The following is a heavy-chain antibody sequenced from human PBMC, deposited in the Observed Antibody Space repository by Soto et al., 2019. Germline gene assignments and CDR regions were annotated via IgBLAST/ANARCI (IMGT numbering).Heavy chain of an antibody. V-gene: IGHV1-18*01. D-gene: IGHD3-3*01. CDR3: GRGLYDFFPVFYLFDY. Sequence: SVKVSCKASGYTFTSYGISWVRQAPGQGLEWMGWISAYNGNTNYAQKLQGRVTMTTDTSTSTAYMELRSLRSDDTAVDYCGRGLYDFFPVFYLFDYWGQGTLVTVSS. CDR2: ISAYNGNT. CDR1: GYTFTSYG. J-gene: IGHJ4*02.